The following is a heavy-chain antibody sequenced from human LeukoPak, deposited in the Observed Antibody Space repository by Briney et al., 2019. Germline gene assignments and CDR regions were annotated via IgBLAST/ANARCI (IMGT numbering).Heavy chain of an antibody. D-gene: IGHD6-19*01. V-gene: IGHV4-34*01. CDR3: ARGRSSGWYHD. CDR1: GGFFSGYY. CDR2: INHSGST. Sequence: PSETLSLTCAVYGGFFSGYYWSWIRQPPGKGLEWIGEINHSGSTNYNPSLKSRVTISVDTSKNQFSLKLSSVTAADTAVYYCARGRSSGWYHDWGQGTLVTVSS. J-gene: IGHJ4*02.